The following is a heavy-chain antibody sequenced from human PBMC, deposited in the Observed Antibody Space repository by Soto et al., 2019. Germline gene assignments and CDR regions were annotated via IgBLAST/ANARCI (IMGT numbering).Heavy chain of an antibody. Sequence: SEALSLTCAVSGGSISRSNWWSWGRQPAGKGLEWIGEIYHSGSTNYNPSLKSRVTISVGKSKNQFSLKLSSVTAADTAVYYCARDSGCSGGSCYFNYYYYYGMDVWGQGTTVT. D-gene: IGHD2-15*01. CDR1: GGSISRSNW. CDR3: ARDSGCSGGSCYFNYYYYYGMDV. J-gene: IGHJ6*02. CDR2: IYHSGST. V-gene: IGHV4-4*02.